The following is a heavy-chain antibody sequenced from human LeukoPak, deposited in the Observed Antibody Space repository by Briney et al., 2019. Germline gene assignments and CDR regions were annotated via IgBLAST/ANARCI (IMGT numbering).Heavy chain of an antibody. CDR3: ARDSSSWQERGYFQH. CDR2: IIPIFGTA. Sequence: SVKVSCKASGGTFISYAISWVRQAPGQGLEWMGGIIPIFGTANYAQKFQGRVTITADDSTSTAYMELSSLRCEDTAVYYCARDSSSWQERGYFQHWGQGTLVTVSS. J-gene: IGHJ1*01. V-gene: IGHV1-69*13. CDR1: GGTFISYA. D-gene: IGHD6-13*01.